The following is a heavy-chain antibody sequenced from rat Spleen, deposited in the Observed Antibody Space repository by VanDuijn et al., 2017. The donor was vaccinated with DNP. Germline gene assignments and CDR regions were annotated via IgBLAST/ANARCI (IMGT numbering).Heavy chain of an antibody. V-gene: IGHV5-22*01. Sequence: EVQLVESGGDLVQPGRSLKLSCAASGFTFSDYYMAWVSQAPTKGLEWVAYIRYDGGSTYYGDSVKGRFTISRANVKSTLYLQMNSLRSEDMATYYCVRWYNSGYYFDYWGQGVMVTVSS. CDR1: GFTFSDYY. CDR3: VRWYNSGYYFDY. CDR2: IRYDGGST. D-gene: IGHD4-3*01. J-gene: IGHJ2*01.